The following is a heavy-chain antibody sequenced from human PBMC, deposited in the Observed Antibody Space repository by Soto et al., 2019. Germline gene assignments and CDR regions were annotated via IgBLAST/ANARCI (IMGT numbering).Heavy chain of an antibody. Sequence: QVQLVESGGGVVQPGKSLRLSCAAAGFIFRSYGVHWVRQAPGKGLEWVAVISHDGSNAYYADAVNGLFTISRDNAKNTVYLQMNSLRAEDTAVYYCAKQGIEVAGTDYFDYWGQGALVTVAS. J-gene: IGHJ4*02. CDR2: ISHDGSNA. CDR3: AKQGIEVAGTDYFDY. V-gene: IGHV3-30*18. D-gene: IGHD6-19*01. CDR1: GFIFRSYG.